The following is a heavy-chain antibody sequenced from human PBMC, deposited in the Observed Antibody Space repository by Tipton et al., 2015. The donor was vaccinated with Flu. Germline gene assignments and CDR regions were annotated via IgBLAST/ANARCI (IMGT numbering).Heavy chain of an antibody. V-gene: IGHV4-38-2*01. Sequence: LRLSCAVSGDSISSDYYWGWVRQLPGKGLEWIGSMSRSGSTNYNPSLKSRVTISIDTSKNQFSLKMKSVTAADLAVYYCARRDYSNYVSDPKNWFDPWGQGVLVTVSS. CDR1: GDSISSDYY. CDR3: ARRDYSNYVSDPKNWFDP. D-gene: IGHD4-11*01. J-gene: IGHJ5*02. CDR2: MSRSGST.